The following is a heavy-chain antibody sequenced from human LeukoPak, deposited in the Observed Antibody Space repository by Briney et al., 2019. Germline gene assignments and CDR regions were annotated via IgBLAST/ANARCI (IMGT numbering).Heavy chain of an antibody. CDR3: ARVTGYVMEDYFDY. CDR2: IYYSGST. J-gene: IGHJ4*02. V-gene: IGHV4-59*01. D-gene: IGHD6-13*01. CDR1: GASFSSYY. Sequence: SETLSLTCSVSGASFSSYYWSWIRQPPGKGLEWIGSIYYSGSTNYNPSLKSRVTISVDTSKNQFSLRLSSVTAADTAVYYCARVTGYVMEDYFDYWGQGTLVTVSS.